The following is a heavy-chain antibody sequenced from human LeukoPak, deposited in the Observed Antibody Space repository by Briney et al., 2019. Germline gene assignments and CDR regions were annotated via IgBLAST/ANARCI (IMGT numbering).Heavy chain of an antibody. CDR2: ISGSNGNT. Sequence: ASVRVSCKASGYSFTRYGISWVRQAPGQGPEWMGWISGSNGNTNYAQKFQGRVTMTTDTSTGTAYMDLRNLRFDDTAVYFCARSGRGTYYYFDLWGQGTLVTVSS. V-gene: IGHV1-18*01. J-gene: IGHJ4*02. CDR3: ARSGRGTYYYFDL. CDR1: GYSFTRYG. D-gene: IGHD1-26*01.